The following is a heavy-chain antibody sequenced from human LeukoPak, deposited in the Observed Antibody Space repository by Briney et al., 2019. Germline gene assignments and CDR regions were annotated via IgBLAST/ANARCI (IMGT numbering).Heavy chain of an antibody. CDR3: AKYTSGTSYRGLDQ. Sequence: GGCLRLSCGASGLTVSSDAMSWGRQAPRKGLEWVSTIIGSAANTYYADSVKGRFTISRDDSKNTVYLQMNSLRAEDTAVYSCAKYTSGTSYRGLDQWGHGTLVTVSS. J-gene: IGHJ4*01. V-gene: IGHV3-23*01. D-gene: IGHD3-10*01. CDR1: GLTVSSDA. CDR2: IIGSAANT.